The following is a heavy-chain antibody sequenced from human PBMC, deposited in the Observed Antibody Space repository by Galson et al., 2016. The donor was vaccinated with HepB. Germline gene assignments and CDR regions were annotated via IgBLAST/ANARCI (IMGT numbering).Heavy chain of an antibody. J-gene: IGHJ2*01. CDR2: VTWNSATI. CDR3: AKDSAKGLFRYFDL. Sequence: SLTLSCAGSGFTFENPAMHWLRQAPGKGLEWVAGVTWNSATIKYPHSVKGRFTISRDNAENTLYLQMDSLTPDDTAVYFCAKDSAKGLFRYFDLWGRGTLVSVSS. V-gene: IGHV3-9*01. CDR1: GFTFENPA. D-gene: IGHD4/OR15-4a*01.